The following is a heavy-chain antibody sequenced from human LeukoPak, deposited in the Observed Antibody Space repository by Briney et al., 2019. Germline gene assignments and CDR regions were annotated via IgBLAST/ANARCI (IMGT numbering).Heavy chain of an antibody. CDR1: GYTFTSYG. V-gene: IGHV1-18*01. J-gene: IGHJ5*02. CDR2: ISAYNGNT. D-gene: IGHD4-23*01. Sequence: ASVKVSCKASGYTFTSYGISWVRQAPGQGLEWMGWISAYNGNTNYAQKLQGRVTMTTDTSTSTAYMELRSLRSDDTAVYYCARDWANGNSQGDWFDPWGQGTLVTVSS. CDR3: ARDWANGNSQGDWFDP.